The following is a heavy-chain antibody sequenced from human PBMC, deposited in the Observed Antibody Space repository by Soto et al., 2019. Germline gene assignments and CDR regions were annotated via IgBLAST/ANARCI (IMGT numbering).Heavy chain of an antibody. D-gene: IGHD2-2*01. CDR2: ISSNGGST. CDR1: VFTFSSYA. Sequence: PVGSLRLSCSASVFTFSSYAMHCVRHSPGKGLEYVSAISSNGGSTYYADSVKGRFTISRDNSKNTLYLQMSSLRAEDTAVYYCVKDRCSSTRCNNWLDPGGQGTLVPVS. V-gene: IGHV3-64D*06. CDR3: VKDRCSSTRCNNWLDP. J-gene: IGHJ5*02.